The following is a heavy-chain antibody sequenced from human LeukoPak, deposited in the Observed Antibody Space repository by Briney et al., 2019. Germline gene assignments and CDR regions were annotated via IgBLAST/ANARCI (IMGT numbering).Heavy chain of an antibody. D-gene: IGHD4-17*01. J-gene: IGHJ4*02. CDR1: GGSISSYY. Sequence: SETLSLTCTVSGGSISSYYWSWLRQPPGKGLEGIGYIYYSGSTNYNPSLKSRVTISVDTSKHQFSLKLSSVTAADTAVYYCARAVGDYGDYYFDYWGQGTLVTVSS. CDR2: IYYSGST. V-gene: IGHV4-59*01. CDR3: ARAVGDYGDYYFDY.